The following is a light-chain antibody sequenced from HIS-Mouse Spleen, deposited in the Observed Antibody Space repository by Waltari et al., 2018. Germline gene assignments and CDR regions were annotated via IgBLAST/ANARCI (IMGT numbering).Light chain of an antibody. CDR3: QSADSSGTYVV. CDR1: ALPKQY. J-gene: IGLJ2*01. V-gene: IGLV3-25*03. CDR2: KDR. Sequence: SYELTQPPSVSVSPGQTARITCSGDALPKQYAYWYQQQPGQAPVLVIYKDRERPSGIPERVSGSSSGTTVTLTISGVQAEDEADYYCQSADSSGTYVVFGGGTKLTVL.